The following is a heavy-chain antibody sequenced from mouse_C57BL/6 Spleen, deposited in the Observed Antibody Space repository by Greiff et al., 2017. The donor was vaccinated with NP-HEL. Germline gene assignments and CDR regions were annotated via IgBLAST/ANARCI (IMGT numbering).Heavy chain of an antibody. V-gene: IGHV1-52*01. D-gene: IGHD1-1*01. CDR1: GYTFTSYW. CDR3: ARGDYGSSYGDDY. J-gene: IGHJ2*01. Sequence: QVQLQQPGAELVRPGSSVKLSCKASGYTFTSYWMHWVKQRPIQGLEWIGNIDPSDSETHYNQKFKDKATLTVDKSSSTAYMQLSSLTSEDSAVYYCARGDYGSSYGDDYWGQGTTLTVSS. CDR2: IDPSDSET.